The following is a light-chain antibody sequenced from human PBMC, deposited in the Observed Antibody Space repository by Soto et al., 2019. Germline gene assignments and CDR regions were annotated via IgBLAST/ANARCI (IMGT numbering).Light chain of an antibody. CDR1: QSVNFY. J-gene: IGKJ1*01. Sequence: EIVLTQSPGSLSLSPGERATLSCRASQSVNFYLAWYQQKPGQAPRLLISDASSRATDVPDRFSGSGSGTDFSLTISRLGPEDVAVYYCQQYGDSPVTFGQGTKVDIK. V-gene: IGKV3-20*01. CDR3: QQYGDSPVT. CDR2: DAS.